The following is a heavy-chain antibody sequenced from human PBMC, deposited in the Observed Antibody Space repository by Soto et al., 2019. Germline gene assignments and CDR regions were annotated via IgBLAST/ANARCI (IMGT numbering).Heavy chain of an antibody. CDR1: GFTFDDYF. D-gene: IGHD3-22*01. Sequence: PGGSLRLSCAASGFTFDDYFMHWVRRAPGKCLEWVAGIRWNSGSIGYADSVKGRFTISRDKAKSSLSLQLNSLRADDTALYYCANGDPSRESSGYAGRYFYYGMDAWGQGTTFTVSS. J-gene: IGHJ6*02. V-gene: IGHV3-9*01. CDR3: ANGDPSRESSGYAGRYFYYGMDA. CDR2: IRWNSGSI.